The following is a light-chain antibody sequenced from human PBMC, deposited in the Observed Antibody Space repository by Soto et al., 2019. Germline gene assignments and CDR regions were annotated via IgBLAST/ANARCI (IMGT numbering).Light chain of an antibody. J-gene: IGKJ1*01. Sequence: DIAMTQSPVSLPVTPGEPASISCRSSQSLLHSNGFNYLDWYVQKPGQSPQLLISLASTRASGVPDRFSGSASGTDFTLNISRVEAEDVGVYYCMQALQAWTFGQGTKVEIK. CDR2: LAS. V-gene: IGKV2-28*01. CDR3: MQALQAWT. CDR1: QSLLHSNGFNY.